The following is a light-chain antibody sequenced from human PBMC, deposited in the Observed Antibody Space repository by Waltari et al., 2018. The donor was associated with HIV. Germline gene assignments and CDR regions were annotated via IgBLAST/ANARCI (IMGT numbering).Light chain of an antibody. V-gene: IGKV1-12*01. Sequence: DIQMTQSPSSMSASVGDRVTITCRASQFISTSLAGYQQRPSRAPKLLIFAASRLQSGVPSRFSGGGSGTQFTLTINRLQPEDLATYYCQQAFSFPHTFGQGT. CDR2: AAS. J-gene: IGKJ2*01. CDR1: QFISTS. CDR3: QQAFSFPHT.